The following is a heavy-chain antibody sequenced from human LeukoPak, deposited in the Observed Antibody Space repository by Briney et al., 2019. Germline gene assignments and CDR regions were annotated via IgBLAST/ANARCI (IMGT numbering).Heavy chain of an antibody. Sequence: PGGSLRLSCAASGFTFSSYSMNWVRQAPGKGLEWVSSISSSSSYIYYADSVKGRFTISRDNAQNSLYLQMSSLRAEDTAVYYCARGHYDSSGYYYEYYFDYWGQGTLVTVSS. V-gene: IGHV3-21*01. CDR2: ISSSSSYI. J-gene: IGHJ4*02. CDR1: GFTFSSYS. CDR3: ARGHYDSSGYYYEYYFDY. D-gene: IGHD3-22*01.